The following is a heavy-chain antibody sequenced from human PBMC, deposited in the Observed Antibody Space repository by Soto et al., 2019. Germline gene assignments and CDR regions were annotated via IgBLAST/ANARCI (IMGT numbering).Heavy chain of an antibody. V-gene: IGHV4-59*01. CDR3: ARGYSSSSYWFDP. CDR1: GGSISSYY. D-gene: IGHD6-6*01. CDR2: IYYSVST. J-gene: IGHJ5*02. Sequence: ETXSLTCTVSGGSISSYYWSWIRQPPGKGLEWIGYIYYSVSTNYNPSLKSRVTISVDTSKNQFSLKLSSVTAADTAVYYCARGYSSSSYWFDPWGQGTLVTVSS.